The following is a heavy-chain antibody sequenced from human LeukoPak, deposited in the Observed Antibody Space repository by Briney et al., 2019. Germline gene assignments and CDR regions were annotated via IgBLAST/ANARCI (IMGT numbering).Heavy chain of an antibody. CDR3: ARAGGLLWFGELYGY. D-gene: IGHD3-10*01. CDR1: GYTFTSYG. CDR2: ISAYNGNT. Sequence: GASVKVSCKASGYTFTSYGISWVRQAPGQGLEWMGWISAYNGNTNYAQKLQGRVTMTTDTSTSTAYMELRILRSDDTAVYYCARAGGLLWFGELYGYWGQGTLVTVSS. J-gene: IGHJ4*02. V-gene: IGHV1-18*04.